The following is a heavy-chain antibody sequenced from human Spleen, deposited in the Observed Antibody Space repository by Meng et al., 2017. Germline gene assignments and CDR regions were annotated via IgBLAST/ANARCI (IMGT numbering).Heavy chain of an antibody. J-gene: IGHJ2*01. CDR1: GGSLSGYY. Sequence: VQLQQWGAGLLKPSETLSLTCAVFGGSLSGYYCNWFRQPPGKGLEWIGGSDHFGNTIYNPSLKTRVTISVDTSKNQFSLRLTSVTAADTAVYYCARAYDWGFFDLWGRGTLVTVSS. CDR2: SDHFGNT. D-gene: IGHD3-10*02. CDR3: ARAYDWGFFDL. V-gene: IGHV4-34*01.